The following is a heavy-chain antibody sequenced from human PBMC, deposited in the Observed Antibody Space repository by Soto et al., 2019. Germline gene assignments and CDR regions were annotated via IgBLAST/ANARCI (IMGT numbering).Heavy chain of an antibody. CDR1: GFTFSNYG. Sequence: GASVKVYCKASGFTFSNYGLNWVRQAPGQGLEWMGWVSANNGHTNYAQNLQGRVSMTTDTSTSTAYMELRGLRFDDTAVYYCARDIESVTAKHFFYYYAMDVWGQGTTVTVSS. D-gene: IGHD2-8*01. J-gene: IGHJ6*02. CDR2: VSANNGHT. CDR3: ARDIESVTAKHFFYYYAMDV. V-gene: IGHV1-18*01.